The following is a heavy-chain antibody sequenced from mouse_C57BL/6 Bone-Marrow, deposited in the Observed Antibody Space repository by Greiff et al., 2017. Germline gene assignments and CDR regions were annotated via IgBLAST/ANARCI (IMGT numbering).Heavy chain of an antibody. CDR2: IDPSDSYT. Sequence: VQLQQPGAELVKPGASVKLSCKASGYTFTSYWMQWVKQRPGQGLEWIGEIDPSDSYTNCNQKFKGKATLTVDTSSSTAYMQLSSLTSEDSAVYYCARSDDYDGFAYWGQGTLVTVSA. V-gene: IGHV1-50*01. J-gene: IGHJ3*01. D-gene: IGHD2-4*01. CDR1: GYTFTSYW. CDR3: ARSDDYDGFAY.